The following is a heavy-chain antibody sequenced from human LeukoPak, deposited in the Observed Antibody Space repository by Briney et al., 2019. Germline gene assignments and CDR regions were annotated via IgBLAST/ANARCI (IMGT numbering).Heavy chain of an antibody. CDR1: GYSFTSYW. D-gene: IGHD2-2*01. Sequence: GESLKISCKGSGYSFTSYWIGWVRPMPGKGLEWMGIIYPGDSDTRYSPSFQGQVTISADKSISTAYLQWSSLKASDTAMYYCARSSTAAVVVVDYWGQGTLVTVSS. CDR3: ARSSTAAVVVVDY. J-gene: IGHJ4*02. CDR2: IYPGDSDT. V-gene: IGHV5-51*01.